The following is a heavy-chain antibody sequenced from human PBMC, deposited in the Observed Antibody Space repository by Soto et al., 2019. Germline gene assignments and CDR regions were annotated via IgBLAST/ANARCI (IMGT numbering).Heavy chain of an antibody. V-gene: IGHV3-49*04. J-gene: IGHJ4*02. Sequence: GGSLRLSCTASGFTSGDYAMSWVRQAPGNGLEWVGFIRSKAYGGTTEYAASVKGRFTNSRDDSKSIAYLQMNSLKTEDTAVYYCTRGPVGYYDSSGYGYWGQGTLVTVSS. CDR2: IRSKAYGGTT. CDR3: TRGPVGYYDSSGYGY. CDR1: GFTSGDYA. D-gene: IGHD3-22*01.